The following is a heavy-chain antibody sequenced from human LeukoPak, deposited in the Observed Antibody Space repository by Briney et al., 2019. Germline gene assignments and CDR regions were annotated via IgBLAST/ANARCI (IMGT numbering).Heavy chain of an antibody. CDR1: GYTFSSYG. D-gene: IGHD6-13*01. CDR2: ISAYNGNT. CDR3: ARARGTAAGLFDY. J-gene: IGHJ4*02. V-gene: IGHV1-18*01. Sequence: ASVKVSCRASGYTFSSYGISWVRQAPGQGLEWMGWISAYNGNTHFPQKLQGRVTMTIETSTSTAHMELRSLRSDDTAVYYCARARGTAAGLFDYWGQGTLVTVSS.